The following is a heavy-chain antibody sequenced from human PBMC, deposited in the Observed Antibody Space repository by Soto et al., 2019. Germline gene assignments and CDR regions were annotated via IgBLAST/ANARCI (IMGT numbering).Heavy chain of an antibody. V-gene: IGHV5-51*01. CDR1: GHSFTNYW. Sequence: PGESLKISCKGSGHSFTNYWIGWVRQMPGKGLEWMGIIYPGDSDTRYSPSFQGQVTMSADKSISTAYLQWSSLKVSDTAMYYCARLRGRSFDXWGQGTLVTVSS. CDR3: ARLRGRSFDX. D-gene: IGHD2-15*01. CDR2: IYPGDSDT. J-gene: IGHJ4*02.